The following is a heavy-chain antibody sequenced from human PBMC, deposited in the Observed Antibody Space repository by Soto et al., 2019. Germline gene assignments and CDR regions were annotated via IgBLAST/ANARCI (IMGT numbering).Heavy chain of an antibody. CDR3: TRVPGYCSSTSCYTEDYYYYGMDV. CDR2: IRSKAYGGTT. J-gene: IGHJ6*02. Sequence: PGGSLRLSCTASGFTFGDYAMSWVRQAPGKGLEWVGFIRSKAYGGTTEYAASVKGRFTISRDDSKSIAYLQMNSLKTEDTAVYYCTRVPGYCSSTSCYTEDYYYYGMDVWGQGTPVTVSS. D-gene: IGHD2-2*02. CDR1: GFTFGDYA. V-gene: IGHV3-49*04.